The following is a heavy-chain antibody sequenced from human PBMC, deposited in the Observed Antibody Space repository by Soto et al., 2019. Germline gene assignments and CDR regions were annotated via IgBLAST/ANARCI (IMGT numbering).Heavy chain of an antibody. CDR1: GGSVSNYY. D-gene: IGHD5-12*01. V-gene: IGHV4-59*08. CDR3: ARQPPATAAFDV. CDR2: IYYSGDT. Sequence: QVQLQESGPGLVKPSETLSLTCTVSGGSVSNYYWSWIRQPPGKGLEWIGYIYYSGDTNYNPSLKSRVTMSVYTSKTQVSLNLSSVTAADTAVYYCARQPPATAAFDVWGQGTMVTVSS. J-gene: IGHJ3*01.